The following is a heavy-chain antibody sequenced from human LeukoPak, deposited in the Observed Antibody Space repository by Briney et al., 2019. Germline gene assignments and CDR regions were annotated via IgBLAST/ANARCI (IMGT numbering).Heavy chain of an antibody. Sequence: ASVKVSCKASGYTFTSYGISWVRQAPGQGLEWMGWISAYNGNTNYAQKLQGRVTMTTDTSTRTAYMELRSLRSDDTAVYYCAREGSGSYYLTYYYYYMDVWGKGTTVTVSS. CDR2: ISAYNGNT. CDR3: AREGSGSYYLTYYYYYMDV. D-gene: IGHD1-26*01. V-gene: IGHV1-18*01. CDR1: GYTFTSYG. J-gene: IGHJ6*03.